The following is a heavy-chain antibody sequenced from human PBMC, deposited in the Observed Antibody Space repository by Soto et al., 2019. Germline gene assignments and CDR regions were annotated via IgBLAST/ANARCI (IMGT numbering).Heavy chain of an antibody. J-gene: IGHJ6*02. CDR1: GYTFTSYG. CDR3: ARDWVAAAGSLVAPHYHYGMDV. CDR2: ISAYNGNT. Sequence: ASVKVSCKASGYTFTSYGISWVRQAPGQGLEWMGWISAYNGNTNYAQKLQGRVTMTTDTSTSTAYMELRSLRSDDTAVYYCARDWVAAAGSLVAPHYHYGMDVWGQGTTVTVSS. D-gene: IGHD6-13*01. V-gene: IGHV1-18*01.